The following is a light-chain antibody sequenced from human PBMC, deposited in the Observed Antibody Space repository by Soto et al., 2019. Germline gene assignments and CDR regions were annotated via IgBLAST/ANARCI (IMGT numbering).Light chain of an antibody. V-gene: IGKV1-5*03. Sequence: DIQISQAPSTLSSSVGDRVTITFRASQSISSWLAWYQQKPGKAPKLLIYMASSLESGVPSRFSGSGSGTEFTLTISSLQPDDFATYYCQQYNSYSWTFGQGTKVDIK. CDR3: QQYNSYSWT. J-gene: IGKJ1*01. CDR1: QSISSW. CDR2: MAS.